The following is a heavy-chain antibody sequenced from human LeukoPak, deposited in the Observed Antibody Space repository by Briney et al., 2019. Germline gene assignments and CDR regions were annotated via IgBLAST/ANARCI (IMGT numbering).Heavy chain of an antibody. CDR3: VGGTGWLPLT. CDR2: IKQDGSEK. Sequence: PGGSLRLSCAASGFNLSDYWMNWGRQTPGKGPEWLANIKQDGSEKNYVESVNGRFIISRDNAKTSGYLQMNSLRAEDTAVYYCVGGTGWLPLTWGQGTLATVSS. CDR1: GFNLSDYW. J-gene: IGHJ5*01. V-gene: IGHV3-7*01. D-gene: IGHD6-19*01.